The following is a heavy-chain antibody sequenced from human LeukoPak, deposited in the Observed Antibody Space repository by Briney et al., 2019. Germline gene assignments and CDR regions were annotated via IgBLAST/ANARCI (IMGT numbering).Heavy chain of an antibody. CDR1: EFTFSSYS. CDR2: IISSATYT. D-gene: IGHD6-6*01. Sequence: GGSLRLSCAASEFTFSSYSMNWVRQAPGKGLEWVSYIISSATYTSYADSVKGRFTISKDNAKNSVSLQMNSLRADDTAVYYCAREEYSTSFDYWGQGTLVTVSP. V-gene: IGHV3-21*06. CDR3: AREEYSTSFDY. J-gene: IGHJ4*02.